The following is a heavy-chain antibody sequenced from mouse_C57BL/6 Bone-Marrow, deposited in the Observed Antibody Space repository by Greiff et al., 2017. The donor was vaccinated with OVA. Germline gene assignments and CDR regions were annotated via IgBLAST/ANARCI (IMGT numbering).Heavy chain of an antibody. Sequence: VQLQQPGAELVRPGSSVKLSCKASGYTFTSYWMDWVKQRPGQGLEWIGNIYPSDSETPYNQKFKDKATLTVDKSSSTAYMQLSSLTSEDSAVYYCARRPGYYFDDWGQGTTLTVSS. CDR1: GYTFTSYW. CDR3: ARRPGYYFDD. CDR2: IYPSDSET. V-gene: IGHV1-61*01. J-gene: IGHJ2*01.